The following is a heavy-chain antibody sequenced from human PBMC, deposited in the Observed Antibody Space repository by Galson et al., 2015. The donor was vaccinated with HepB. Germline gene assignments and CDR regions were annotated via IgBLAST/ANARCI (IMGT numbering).Heavy chain of an antibody. CDR1: GFTVSSNY. CDR2: IYSGGST. V-gene: IGHV3-53*04. CDR3: ARTKYGSGSYYLRSDAFDI. Sequence: SLRLSCAASGFTVSSNYMSWVRQAPGKGLEWVSVIYSGGSTYYADSVKGRFTISRHNSKNTLYLQVNSLRAEDTAVYYCARTKYGSGSYYLRSDAFDIWGQGTMVTVSS. J-gene: IGHJ3*02. D-gene: IGHD3-10*01.